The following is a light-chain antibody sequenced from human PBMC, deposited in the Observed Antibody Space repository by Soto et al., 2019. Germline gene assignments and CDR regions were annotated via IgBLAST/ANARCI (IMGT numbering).Light chain of an antibody. J-gene: IGKJ5*01. CDR3: LQYVNLPLM. Sequence: IQITQSPSSLSASVGDRVTITCQATQDIRRYLNWYQQQLGKAPKLLIYDASSLETGVPSRFSGSGSGTDFPLTISRLQLEDFVTYICLQYVNLPLMVVQVTRLDIK. CDR1: QDIRRY. CDR2: DAS. V-gene: IGKV1-33*01.